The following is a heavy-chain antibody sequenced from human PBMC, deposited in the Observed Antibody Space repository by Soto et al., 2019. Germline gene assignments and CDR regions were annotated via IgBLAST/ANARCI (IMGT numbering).Heavy chain of an antibody. D-gene: IGHD2-15*01. J-gene: IGHJ5*02. V-gene: IGHV2-5*02. CDR3: ARTYCSGGSCYFPAKNWFDP. CDR1: GFSLSTSGVG. CDR2: IYWDDDK. Sequence: QITLKESGPTLVKPTQTPTLTCTFSGFSLSTSGVGVGWIRQPPGKALEWLALIYWDDDKRYSPSLKSRLTITKDTSKNQVVLTMTNMDPVDTATYYCARTYCSGGSCYFPAKNWFDPWGQGTLVTVSS.